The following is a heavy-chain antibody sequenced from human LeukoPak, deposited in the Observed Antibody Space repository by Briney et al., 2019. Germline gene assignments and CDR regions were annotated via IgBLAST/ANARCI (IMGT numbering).Heavy chain of an antibody. CDR1: GFTFSSYS. J-gene: IGHJ3*02. Sequence: EGSLRLSCAASGFTFSSYSMNWVRQAPGKGLEWVSSISSSSSYIYYADSVKGRFTISRDNAKNSLYLQMNSLRAEDTAVYYCARGVGATRSAAFDIWGQGTMVTVSS. CDR3: ARGVGATRSAAFDI. V-gene: IGHV3-21*01. D-gene: IGHD1-26*01. CDR2: ISSSSSYI.